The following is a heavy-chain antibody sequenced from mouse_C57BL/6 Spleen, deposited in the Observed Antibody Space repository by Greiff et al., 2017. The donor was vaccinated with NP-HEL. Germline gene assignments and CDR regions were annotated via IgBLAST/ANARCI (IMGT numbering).Heavy chain of an antibody. CDR2: IHPNSGST. Sequence: QVQLQQPGAELVKPGASVKLSCKASGYTFTSYWMHWVKQRPGQGLEWIGMIHPNSGSTNYNEKFKSKATLTVDKSSSTAYMQLSSLTSEDSAVYYCARRRDYGYFDYWGQGTTLTVSS. D-gene: IGHD2-4*01. CDR3: ARRRDYGYFDY. J-gene: IGHJ2*01. V-gene: IGHV1-64*01. CDR1: GYTFTSYW.